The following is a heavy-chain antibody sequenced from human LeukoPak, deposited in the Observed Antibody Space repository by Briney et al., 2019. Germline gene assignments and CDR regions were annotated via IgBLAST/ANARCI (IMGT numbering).Heavy chain of an antibody. D-gene: IGHD1/OR15-1a*01. J-gene: IGHJ4*02. CDR2: IRSKAYGGTT. Sequence: PGGSLRLSCTASGFTFGDYAMSWFRQAPAKGLGWVGFIRSKAYGGTTEYAASVKGRFTISRDDSKSIAYLQMNSLKTEDTAVYYCTREEQVVRYYFDYWGQGTLVTVSS. V-gene: IGHV3-49*03. CDR1: GFTFGDYA. CDR3: TREEQVVRYYFDY.